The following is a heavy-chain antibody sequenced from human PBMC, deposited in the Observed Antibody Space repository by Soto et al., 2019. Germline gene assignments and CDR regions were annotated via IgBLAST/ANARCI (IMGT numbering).Heavy chain of an antibody. J-gene: IGHJ3*02. D-gene: IGHD2-15*01. CDR3: ARGKDIVVLVAATRFAFDI. Sequence: QVQLQQWGAGLLKPSETLSLTCAVYGGSFSGYYWSWIRQPPGKGLEWIGEINHSGSTNYNPSLKSRVTISVDTSKNQFSLKLSSVTAADTAVYYCARGKDIVVLVAATRFAFDIWGQGTMVTVSS. V-gene: IGHV4-34*01. CDR1: GGSFSGYY. CDR2: INHSGST.